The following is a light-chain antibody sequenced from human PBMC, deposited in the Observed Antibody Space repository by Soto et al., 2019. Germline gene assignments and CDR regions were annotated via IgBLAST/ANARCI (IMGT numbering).Light chain of an antibody. CDR2: KAS. Sequence: DIQMTQSPSTLSASVGDRVILTCRASQSIGSWLAWYQQKAGKGPKLLIYKASSLKSGVPSRFSGSGSRTEFTLTIRSLQPDDFATYYCQQYNNDSPWTFGQGTKVEVK. CDR3: QQYNNDSPWT. CDR1: QSIGSW. V-gene: IGKV1-5*03. J-gene: IGKJ1*01.